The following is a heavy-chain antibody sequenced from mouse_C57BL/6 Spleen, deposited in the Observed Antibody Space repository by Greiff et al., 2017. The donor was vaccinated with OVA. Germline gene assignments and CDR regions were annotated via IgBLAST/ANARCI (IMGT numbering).Heavy chain of an antibody. D-gene: IGHD2-1*01. V-gene: IGHV1-18*01. CDR3: ATLLWGYYAMDY. CDR2: INPNNGGT. CDR1: GYTFTDYN. J-gene: IGHJ4*01. Sequence: SGPELVKPGASVTIPCKASGYTFTDYNMDWVKQSHGKSLEWIGDINPNNGGTIYNQKFKGKATLTVDKSSNTAYMELRSMTSEDTAVYYCATLLWGYYAMDYWGQGTSVTVSS.